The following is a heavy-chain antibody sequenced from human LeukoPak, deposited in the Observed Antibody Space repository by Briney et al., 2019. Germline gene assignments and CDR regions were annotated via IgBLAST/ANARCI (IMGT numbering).Heavy chain of an antibody. CDR2: VSGSGRGT. D-gene: IGHD1-26*01. J-gene: IGHJ4*02. CDR1: GFSISSYA. Sequence: GGSLRLSCATSGFSISSYAMSWVRQAPGKGLEWVAIVSGSGRGTYYADSVKGRFTVSRDNSKNTLYLQMNSLTAEDTAVYYCVREATGYSFADYWGQGTLVSVSS. V-gene: IGHV3-23*01. CDR3: VREATGYSFADY.